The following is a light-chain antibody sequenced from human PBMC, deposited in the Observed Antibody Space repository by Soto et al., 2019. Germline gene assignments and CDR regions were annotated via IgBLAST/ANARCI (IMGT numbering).Light chain of an antibody. CDR2: GAS. CDR3: QQRSNWPLT. Sequence: EIVLTQSPGTLSLSPGERATLSCRATRSVRSTSLAWYQQIPGQAPRLLIYGASSRATGVPERFSGSGSETDFTLTISRLEPEDFAVYYCQQRSNWPLTFGGGTKVEIK. CDR1: RSVRSTS. V-gene: IGKV3D-20*02. J-gene: IGKJ4*01.